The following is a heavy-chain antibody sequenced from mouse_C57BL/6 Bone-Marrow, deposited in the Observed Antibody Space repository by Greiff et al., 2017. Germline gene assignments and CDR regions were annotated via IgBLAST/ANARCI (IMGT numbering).Heavy chain of an antibody. CDR3: AREGGAWFAY. Sequence: QVQLKQSGAELARPGASVKLSCKASGYTFTSYGISWVKQRTGQGLEWIGEIYPRSGNTSYNEKFKGKATLTADKSSSTAYMELRSLTSEDSAVYFCAREGGAWFAYWGQGTLVTVSA. CDR1: GYTFTSYG. J-gene: IGHJ3*01. CDR2: IYPRSGNT. V-gene: IGHV1-81*01.